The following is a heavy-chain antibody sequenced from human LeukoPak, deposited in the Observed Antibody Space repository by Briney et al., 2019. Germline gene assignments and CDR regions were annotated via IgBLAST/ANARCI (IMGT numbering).Heavy chain of an antibody. D-gene: IGHD3-22*01. J-gene: IGHJ3*02. CDR3: ARVGHYYDSSGYLNAFDI. CDR2: INPSGGST. CDR1: GYTFTSYY. Sequence: GASVKVSCKASGYTFTSYYMHWVRQAPGQGLEWMGIINPSGGSTSYAQKFQGRVTMTRDMSTSTVYMELSSLRSEDTAVYYCARVGHYYDSSGYLNAFDIWGQGTMVTVSS. V-gene: IGHV1-46*01.